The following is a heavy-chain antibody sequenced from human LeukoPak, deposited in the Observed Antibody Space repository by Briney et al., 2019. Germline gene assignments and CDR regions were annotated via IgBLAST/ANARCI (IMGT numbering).Heavy chain of an antibody. D-gene: IGHD3-22*01. CDR2: IYSGGNT. Sequence: GGSLRLSCAASGFTVSSNYMSWVRQAPGEGLEWVSAIYSGGNTYYADSVKGRFTISRDNSKNTLYLQMNSLRAEDTAVYYCARAVSSGYDPFDYWGQGTLVTVSS. CDR1: GFTVSSNY. CDR3: ARAVSSGYDPFDY. J-gene: IGHJ4*02. V-gene: IGHV3-53*01.